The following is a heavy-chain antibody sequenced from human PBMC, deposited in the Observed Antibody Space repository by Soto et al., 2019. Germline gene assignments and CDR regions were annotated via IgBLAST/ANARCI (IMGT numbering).Heavy chain of an antibody. CDR3: ARSPDSGDYVDY. V-gene: IGHV4-61*01. J-gene: IGHJ4*02. CDR1: GGSVSSDSYY. CDR2: IYFSGTT. D-gene: IGHD4-17*01. Sequence: QVQLQESGPRLVQPSETLSLTCSVSGGSVSSDSYYWSWIRQPPGAGLVWIGYIYFSGTTNYNPSLESRVTILVDSSKNQFSLKLSSVTAADTAVYYCARSPDSGDYVDYWGQGTLVAVSS.